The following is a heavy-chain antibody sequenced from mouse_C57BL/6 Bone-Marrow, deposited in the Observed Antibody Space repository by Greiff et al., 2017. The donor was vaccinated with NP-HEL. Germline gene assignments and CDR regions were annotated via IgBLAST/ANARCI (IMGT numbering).Heavy chain of an antibody. CDR3: ANYYEVYFDV. J-gene: IGHJ1*03. Sequence: QVHVKQPGAELVKPGASVKMSCKASGYTFTSYWITWVKQRPGQGLEWIGDIYPGSGSTNYNEKFKSKATLTVDTSSSTAYMQLSSLTSDDSAVYSCANYYEVYFDVWGTGTPVTVSS. CDR1: GYTFTSYW. V-gene: IGHV1-55*01. CDR2: IYPGSGST. D-gene: IGHD1-1*01.